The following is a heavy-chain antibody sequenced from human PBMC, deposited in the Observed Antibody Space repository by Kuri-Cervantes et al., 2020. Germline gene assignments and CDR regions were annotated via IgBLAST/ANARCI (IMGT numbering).Heavy chain of an antibody. J-gene: IGHJ3*02. V-gene: IGHV3-30*01. CDR1: GFTFSSYA. CDR3: AVGQWLDI. Sequence: GGSLRLSCAASGFTFSSYAMHWVRQAPGKGLEWVAVISYDGSNKYYADSVKGRFTISRDNSKNTLYLQINSLRAEDTAVYYCAVGQWLDIWGQGTMVTVSS. CDR2: ISYDGSNK. D-gene: IGHD6-19*01.